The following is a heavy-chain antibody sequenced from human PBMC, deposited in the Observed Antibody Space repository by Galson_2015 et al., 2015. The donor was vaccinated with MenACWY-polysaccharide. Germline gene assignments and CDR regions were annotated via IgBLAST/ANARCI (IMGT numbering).Heavy chain of an antibody. CDR3: TRSDYYVTNPRPNDH. Sequence: SVKVSCKASGYTFSNYYILWVRLAPGQGLEWMGLISPYNGHTNYAQKFQGRVTMTTDTSTSTAYMELRSLRSDDTAFYYCTRSDYYVTNPRPNDHWGQGTLVTVSS. CDR2: ISPYNGHT. D-gene: IGHD3-10*02. V-gene: IGHV1-18*01. J-gene: IGHJ5*02. CDR1: GYTFSNYY.